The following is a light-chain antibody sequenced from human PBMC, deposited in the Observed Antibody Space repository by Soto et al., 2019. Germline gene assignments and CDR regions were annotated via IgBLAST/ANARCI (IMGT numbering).Light chain of an antibody. CDR2: DAS. CDR3: QQYNIYSPYT. CDR1: QSISSW. J-gene: IGKJ2*01. Sequence: DIQMTQSPSTLSASVGDRVTITCRASQSISSWLAWYQQRPGKAPELLIYDASSLESGVPSRFSGSGSGTEFTLTISSLQPDDFATYYCQQYNIYSPYTFGQGTKLEIK. V-gene: IGKV1-5*01.